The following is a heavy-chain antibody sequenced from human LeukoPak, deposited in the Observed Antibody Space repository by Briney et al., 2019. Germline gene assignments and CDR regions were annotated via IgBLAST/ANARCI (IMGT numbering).Heavy chain of an antibody. Sequence: GASVKVSCKASGYTFTSYGIGWVRQAPGQGLEWMGWISAYNGNTNYAQKLQGRVTMTTDTSTSTAYMELRSLRSDDTAVYYCARDGIPWTGGRGWFDPWGQGTLVTVSS. D-gene: IGHD1-14*01. CDR3: ARDGIPWTGGRGWFDP. CDR2: ISAYNGNT. J-gene: IGHJ5*02. V-gene: IGHV1-18*01. CDR1: GYTFTSYG.